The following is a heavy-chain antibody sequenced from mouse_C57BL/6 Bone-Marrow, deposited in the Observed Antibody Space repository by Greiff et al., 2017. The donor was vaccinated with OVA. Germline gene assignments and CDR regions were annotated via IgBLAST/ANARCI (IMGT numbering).Heavy chain of an antibody. CDR3: ARWRYGNYKAY. CDR2: IYPRSGNT. CDR1: GYTFTSYG. D-gene: IGHD2-10*02. J-gene: IGHJ3*01. V-gene: IGHV1-81*01. Sequence: QVHVKQSGAELARPGASVKLSCKASGYTFTSYGISWVKQRTGQGLEWIGEIYPRSGNTYYNEKFKGKATLTADKSSSTAYMELRSLTSEDSAVYFCARWRYGNYKAYWGQGTLVTVSA.